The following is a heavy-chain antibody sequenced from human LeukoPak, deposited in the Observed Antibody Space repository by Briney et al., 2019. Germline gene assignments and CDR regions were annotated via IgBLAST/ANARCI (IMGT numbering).Heavy chain of an antibody. CDR3: ARDHPVADWAPDI. CDR2: IDYSGSS. V-gene: IGHV4-59*13. Sequence: PSETLSLTCSVSGGSISSYSWTWIRQPPGKGLEWIGFIDYSGSSTYNPSLKSRVTISADPSTNHFSLNLTSVTAADTAVYFCARDHPVADWAPDIWGRGTMVTASS. CDR1: GGSISSYS. J-gene: IGHJ3*02. D-gene: IGHD3-9*01.